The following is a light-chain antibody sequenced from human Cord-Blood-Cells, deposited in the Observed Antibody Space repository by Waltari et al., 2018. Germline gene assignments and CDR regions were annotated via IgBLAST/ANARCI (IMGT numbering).Light chain of an antibody. J-gene: IGKJ5*01. CDR2: DAS. Sequence: DIQMTQSPSSLSASVGDRVTITCQASQDISNYLNWYQQKPGKAPKLLIYDASNLETGVPSRFSGSGSGTDFTFTISSLQPEDIATYYCQQYDNLPFTFGPGTQLEIK. CDR1: QDISNY. V-gene: IGKV1-33*01. CDR3: QQYDNLPFT.